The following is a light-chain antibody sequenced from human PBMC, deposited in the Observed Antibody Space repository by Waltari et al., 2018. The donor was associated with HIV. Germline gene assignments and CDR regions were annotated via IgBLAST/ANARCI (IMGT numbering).Light chain of an antibody. CDR3: QVWHRDSEHYV. CDR2: DDR. CDR1: DSGSQR. J-gene: IGLJ1*01. V-gene: IGLV3-21*02. Sequence: SYVLTQPPSVPVAPGQTARITCGGHDSGSQRVQWYQQKPGQATVLVVYDDRDRPSGIPERFSGSNFGSTATLTISRVEAGDEADYYCQVWHRDSEHYVFGTGTKVTVL.